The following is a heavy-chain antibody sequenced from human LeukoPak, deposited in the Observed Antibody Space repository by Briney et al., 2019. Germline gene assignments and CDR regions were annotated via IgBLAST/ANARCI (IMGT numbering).Heavy chain of an antibody. CDR2: IKQDGSET. V-gene: IGHV3-7*01. CDR3: ARDYSWNSLDY. CDR1: GFTFSSYA. D-gene: IGHD1-1*01. J-gene: IGHJ4*02. Sequence: GGSLRLSCAASGFTFSSYAMSWVRQAPGKVLEWVGNIKQDGSETSYVDSVKGRFTISRDNAKNSMYLQMNSLRDDDAAVYYCARDYSWNSLDYWGQGTLVTVFS.